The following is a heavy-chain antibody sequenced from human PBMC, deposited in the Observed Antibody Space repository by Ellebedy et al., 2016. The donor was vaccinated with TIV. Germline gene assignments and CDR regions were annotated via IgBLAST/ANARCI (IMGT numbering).Heavy chain of an antibody. CDR2: ISSSGDTV. J-gene: IGHJ4*02. D-gene: IGHD1-26*01. CDR3: ARTGYSWEGLDR. Sequence: GESLKISXAASRFSFSDYYMSWIRQAPGKGLEWVSYISSSGDTVYYADSVKGRFTISRDNAKNSLYLQLNSLRAEDTAVYYCARTGYSWEGLDRWGQGTLVTVSA. CDR1: RFSFSDYY. V-gene: IGHV3-11*01.